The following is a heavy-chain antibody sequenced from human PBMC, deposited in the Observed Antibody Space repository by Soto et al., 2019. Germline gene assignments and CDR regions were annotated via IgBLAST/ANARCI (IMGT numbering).Heavy chain of an antibody. Sequence: SVKVSCKASGGTFSSYAISWVRQAPGQGLEWMGGIIPIFGTANYAQKFHGRVTITADESTSTAYMELSSLRSEDTAAYYCGRADAPTAPSRRTSVLHHYHYGMEVWGEATQVT. V-gene: IGHV1-69*13. CDR2: IIPIFGTA. J-gene: IGHJ6*02. CDR1: GGTFSSYA. CDR3: GRADAPTAPSRRTSVLHHYHYGMEV. D-gene: IGHD6-6*01.